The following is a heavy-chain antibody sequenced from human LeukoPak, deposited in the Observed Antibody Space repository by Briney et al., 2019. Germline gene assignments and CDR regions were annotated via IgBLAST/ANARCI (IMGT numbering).Heavy chain of an antibody. CDR2: ISSSSTI. V-gene: IGHV3-48*01. CDR1: GFTFSSYS. D-gene: IGHD3-16*01. Sequence: GGSLRLSCAASGFTFSSYSMNWVRQAPGKGLEWVSYISSSSTIYYADSVKGRFTISRDNAKNSLYLQMNSLTAEDTAVYYCAREGAFDYWGQGTLVTVSS. CDR3: AREGAFDY. J-gene: IGHJ4*02.